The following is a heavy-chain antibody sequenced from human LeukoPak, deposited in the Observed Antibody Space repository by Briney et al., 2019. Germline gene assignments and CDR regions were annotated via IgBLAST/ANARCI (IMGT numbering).Heavy chain of an antibody. CDR3: AKLTEATMTPIDY. J-gene: IGHJ4*02. Sequence: GGSLRLSCAASGFTFSDYYMSWIRQAPGKGLEWVSYISSSGSTIYYADSVKGRFTISRDNAKNSPYLQMNSLRAEDTAVYYCAKLTEATMTPIDYWGQGTLVTVSS. CDR1: GFTFSDYY. D-gene: IGHD5-12*01. V-gene: IGHV3-11*04. CDR2: ISSSGSTI.